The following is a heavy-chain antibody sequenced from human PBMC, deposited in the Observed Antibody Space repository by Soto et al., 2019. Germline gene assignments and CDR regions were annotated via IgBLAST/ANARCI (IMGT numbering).Heavy chain of an antibody. V-gene: IGHV3-23*01. CDR1: GFTFSNYA. J-gene: IGHJ4*02. D-gene: IGHD3-9*01. Sequence: VQLLESGGGLVQPGGSLRLSCAASGFTFSNYAMSWVRQAPGKGLEWVSGMSNSGSRTYYAESVKGRFIISRDNSKNTLYLQMNSLRPEDTAVYYCAKAYFDILTGYFGDYWGQGTLGSVSS. CDR3: AKAYFDILTGYFGDY. CDR2: MSNSGSRT.